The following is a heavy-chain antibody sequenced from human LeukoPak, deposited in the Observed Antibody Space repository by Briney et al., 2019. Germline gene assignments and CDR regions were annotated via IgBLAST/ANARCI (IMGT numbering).Heavy chain of an antibody. V-gene: IGHV4-39*03. Sequence: PSETLSLTCTVSGGSISSSSYYWGWIRQPPGKGLEWIGSIYYSGSTNYNPSLESRVTISVDTSKNQFSLNLSSVTAADTAVYCAGGVTIVRGTSKHFDYWGQGTLVTVSS. CDR3: GGVTIVRGTSKHFDY. J-gene: IGHJ4*02. CDR1: GGSISSSSYY. CDR2: IYYSGST. D-gene: IGHD3-10*01.